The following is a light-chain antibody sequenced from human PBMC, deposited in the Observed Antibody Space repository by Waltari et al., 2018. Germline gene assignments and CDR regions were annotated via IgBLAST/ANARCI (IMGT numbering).Light chain of an antibody. CDR3: QQYNRWPPIT. Sequence: VLPQSPATLSVSPGERAPFPCRASQSVTTNLAWYQQKPGQAPRPLIHEASARPTGVAARFRGSGSGTEFSLTISSLQSEDSAVYYCQQYNRWPPITFGQGTRLEIK. CDR2: EAS. J-gene: IGKJ5*01. CDR1: QSVTTN. V-gene: IGKV3-15*01.